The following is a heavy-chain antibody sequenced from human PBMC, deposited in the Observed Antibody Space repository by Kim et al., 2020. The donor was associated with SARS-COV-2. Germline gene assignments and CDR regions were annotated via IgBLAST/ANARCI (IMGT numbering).Heavy chain of an antibody. Sequence: GGSLRLSCAASGFTFSSYSMNWVRQAPGKGLEWVSSISSSSSYIYYAYSVKGRFTISRDNAKNSLYLQMNSLRAEDTAVYYCARDHVSVYAIVYWGQGTL. CDR3: ARDHVSVYAIVY. CDR1: GFTFSSYS. J-gene: IGHJ4*02. V-gene: IGHV3-21*01. D-gene: IGHD2-8*01. CDR2: ISSSSSYI.